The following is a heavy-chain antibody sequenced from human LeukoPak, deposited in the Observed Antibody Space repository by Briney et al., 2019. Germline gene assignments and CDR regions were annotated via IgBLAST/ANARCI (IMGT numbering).Heavy chain of an antibody. CDR2: INHSGST. J-gene: IGHJ5*02. Sequence: SENLSLTCAVYGGSFSGYYWRWIRQPPGQGLEWIGEINHSGSTNYNPSLKSRVTISVDTSKNQFSLKLSSVTAADTAVYYCAIGGFGSPNWFDPWGQGTLVTVSS. V-gene: IGHV4-34*01. CDR1: GGSFSGYY. CDR3: AIGGFGSPNWFDP. D-gene: IGHD3-10*01.